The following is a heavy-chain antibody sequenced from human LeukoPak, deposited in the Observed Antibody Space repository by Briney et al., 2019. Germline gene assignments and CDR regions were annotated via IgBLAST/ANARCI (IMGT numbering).Heavy chain of an antibody. D-gene: IGHD6-13*01. CDR3: ARDLSSSWHLYYFDY. CDR2: INHSGST. V-gene: IGHV4-34*01. CDR1: GGSFSGYY. Sequence: SETLSLTCAVYGGSFSGYYLSWIRQPPGKGLEWIGEINHSGSTNYNPSLKSRVTISVDTSKNQFSLKLSSVTAADTAVYYCARDLSSSWHLYYFDYWGQGTLVTVSS. J-gene: IGHJ4*02.